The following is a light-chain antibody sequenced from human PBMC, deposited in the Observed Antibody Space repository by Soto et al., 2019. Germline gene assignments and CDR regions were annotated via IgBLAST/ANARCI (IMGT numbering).Light chain of an antibody. CDR3: QHVKTYPRT. CDR1: QAVPNN. CDR2: EES. J-gene: IGKJ4*01. Sequence: DIHLTQSPSFLSASVGDRVTITCRPSQAVPNNMAWYQQKPGKPPKLLIYEESTLHSGVPSRFRGRKSGTQFTLTIDSLQPEDFATYYCQHVKTYPRTFGGGTKVEIK. V-gene: IGKV1-9*01.